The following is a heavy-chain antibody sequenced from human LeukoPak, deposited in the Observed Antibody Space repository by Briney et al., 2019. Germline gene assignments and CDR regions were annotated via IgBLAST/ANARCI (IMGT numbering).Heavy chain of an antibody. CDR2: ISYSGST. J-gene: IGHJ4*02. Sequence: SETLSLTCTVSGGSINSYYWSWIRQPPGKGLEWIGYISYSGSTNYNPSLKSRVTISVDTSKNLFFLKLTSVTAADTALYYCARGNANWGQGTLVTVST. CDR1: GGSINSYY. CDR3: ARGNAN. V-gene: IGHV4-59*01.